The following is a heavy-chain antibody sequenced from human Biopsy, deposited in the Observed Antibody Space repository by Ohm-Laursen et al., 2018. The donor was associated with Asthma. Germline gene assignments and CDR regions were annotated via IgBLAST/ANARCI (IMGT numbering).Heavy chain of an antibody. CDR1: GYTFINYA. V-gene: IGHV1-3*01. CDR3: ARTYYDFLPGRVNDAFAI. CDR2: INAGNGNT. D-gene: IGHD3-3*01. J-gene: IGHJ3*02. Sequence: VASVKVSCKASGYTFINYAIHWVRQAPGQRLEWMGWINAGNGNTKYSQKFQGRVTITRDTSASTAYMDLSSLRSEDTAVYYCARTYYDFLPGRVNDAFAIWGKGTMVTFSS.